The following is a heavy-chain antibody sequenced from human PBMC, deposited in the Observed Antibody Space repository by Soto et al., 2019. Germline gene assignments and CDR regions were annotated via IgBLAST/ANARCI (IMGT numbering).Heavy chain of an antibody. CDR1: SGSIATTNW. CDR2: IFHSGNT. J-gene: IGHJ6*02. CDR3: ARRTWGMDV. Sequence: QVQLQESGPGLVKPSGTLSLTCAVSSGSIATTNWWSWVRQPPGKGLEWIGEIFHSGNTYYNPSLASRVTISVDTSKNQFSLNLRSVTAADTAVYYCARRTWGMDVWGQGTTVTVSS. V-gene: IGHV4-4*02. D-gene: IGHD2-8*01.